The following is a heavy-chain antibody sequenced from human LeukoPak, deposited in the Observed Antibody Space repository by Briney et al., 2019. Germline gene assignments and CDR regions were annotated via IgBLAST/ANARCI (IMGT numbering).Heavy chain of an antibody. J-gene: IGHJ6*03. CDR3: ARGTSGRTAYYYYMDV. V-gene: IGHV3-53*01. CDR1: GFTVSRNY. CDR2: FYSGGST. Sequence: GSLRLSCAASGFTVSRNYMSWVRQAPGKGLEWVSIFYSGGSTYYADSVKGRFTISRDNSKNTLYLQMNSLRAEDTAVYYCARGTSGRTAYYYYMDVWGKGTTVTISS. D-gene: IGHD1-1*01.